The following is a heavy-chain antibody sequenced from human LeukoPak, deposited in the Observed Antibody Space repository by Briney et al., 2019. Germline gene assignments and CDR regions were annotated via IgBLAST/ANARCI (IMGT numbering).Heavy chain of an antibody. CDR2: IYASGNT. D-gene: IGHD5-24*01. CDR3: ASYREAYDLYPHGLDV. Sequence: SETLSLTCSVSGASVSTAAYFWNWIRQPAGEGLEWIGRIYASGNTHYNPSLKSRVTMSLDTSKNQFSLTMNSVTAADSAVYFCASYREAYDLYPHGLDVWGRGTVVTVSS. V-gene: IGHV4-61*02. CDR1: GASVSTAAYF. J-gene: IGHJ3*01.